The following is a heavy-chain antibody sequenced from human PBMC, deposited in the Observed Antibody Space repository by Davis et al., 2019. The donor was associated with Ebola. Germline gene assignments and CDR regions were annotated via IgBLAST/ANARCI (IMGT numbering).Heavy chain of an antibody. CDR2: IYYSGST. D-gene: IGHD4-17*01. CDR1: GGSISSSSYY. Sequence: MPSETLSLTCTVSGGSISSSSYYWGWIRQPPGKGLEWIGSIYYSGSTYYNPSLKSRVTISVDTSKNQFSLKLSSVTAADTAVYYCARPPYGDLEGDYWGQGTLVTVSS. V-gene: IGHV4-39*01. J-gene: IGHJ4*02. CDR3: ARPPYGDLEGDY.